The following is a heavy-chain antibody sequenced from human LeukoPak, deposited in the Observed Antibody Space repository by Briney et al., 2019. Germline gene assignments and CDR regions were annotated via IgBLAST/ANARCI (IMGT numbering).Heavy chain of an antibody. CDR2: IYYSGST. CDR1: GGSISSSSYY. CDR3: ARIVGASDY. Sequence: SETLSLTCTVSGGSISSSSYYWGWIRQPPGKGLEWIGSIYYSGSTYYNPSLKSRVTISVDTSKNQFSLKLSSVTAAETAVYYCARIVGASDYWGQGTLVTVSS. V-gene: IGHV4-39*01. J-gene: IGHJ4*02. D-gene: IGHD1-26*01.